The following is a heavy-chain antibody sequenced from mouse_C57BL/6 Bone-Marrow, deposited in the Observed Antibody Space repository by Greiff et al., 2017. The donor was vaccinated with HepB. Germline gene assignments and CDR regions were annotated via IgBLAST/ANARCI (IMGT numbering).Heavy chain of an antibody. CDR2: IDPANGNT. D-gene: IGHD2-4*01. CDR1: GFNIKNTY. J-gene: IGHJ3*01. V-gene: IGHV14-3*01. CDR3: ARDDYDRGFAY. Sequence: VHVKQSVAELVRPGASVKLSCTASGFNIKNTYMHWVKQRPEQGLEWIGRIDPANGNTKYAPKFQGKATITAATSSNPAYLQLSSLTSEDTAIYYCARDDYDRGFAYWGQGTLVTVSA.